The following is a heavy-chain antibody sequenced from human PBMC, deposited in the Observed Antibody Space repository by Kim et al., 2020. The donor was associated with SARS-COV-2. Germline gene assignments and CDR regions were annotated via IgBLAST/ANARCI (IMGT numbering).Heavy chain of an antibody. CDR1: GFTFSSYG. Sequence: LSLTCAASGFTFSSYGMHWVRQAPGKGLEWVAVIWYDGRNKYYADSVKGRFTISRDNSKNTLDLQMNSLSAEDTAVYYCAKEGYGRSYYWYFDLWGR. V-gene: IGHV3-33*06. CDR2: IWYDGRNK. J-gene: IGHJ2*01. D-gene: IGHD1-26*01. CDR3: AKEGYGRSYYWYFDL.